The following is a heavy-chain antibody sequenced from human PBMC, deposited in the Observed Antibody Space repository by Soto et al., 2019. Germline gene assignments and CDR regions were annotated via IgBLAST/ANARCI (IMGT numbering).Heavy chain of an antibody. Sequence: EVQLVESGGGLVQPGGSLRLSCAASGFTFSDYWMSWVRQAPGKGLEWVANIKQDGSEKYYVDSVKGRFTISRDNAKSSLYLQMNSLRAEDTAVYYCARDKDPGRFGEIAHYWGQGTLVTVPS. CDR1: GFTFSDYW. V-gene: IGHV3-7*01. D-gene: IGHD3-10*01. CDR3: ARDKDPGRFGEIAHY. CDR2: IKQDGSEK. J-gene: IGHJ4*02.